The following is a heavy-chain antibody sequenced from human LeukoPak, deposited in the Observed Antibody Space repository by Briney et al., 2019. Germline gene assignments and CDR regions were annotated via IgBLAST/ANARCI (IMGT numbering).Heavy chain of an antibody. J-gene: IGHJ4*02. CDR2: IYASGST. V-gene: IGHV4-4*07. CDR3: ARGPIAAAGGFDY. CDR1: GGSISSYY. D-gene: IGHD6-13*01. Sequence: SETLSLTCTASGGSISSYYWSWIRQPAGKGLEWIGRIYASGSTHYNPSLKSRVTMSVDTSKKQCSLKLSSVTAADTAVYYCARGPIAAAGGFDYWGQGTLVTVSS.